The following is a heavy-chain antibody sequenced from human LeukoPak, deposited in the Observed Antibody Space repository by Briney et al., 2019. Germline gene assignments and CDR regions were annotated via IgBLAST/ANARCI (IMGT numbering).Heavy chain of an antibody. CDR3: ARGVSEYSSGWREKFDY. V-gene: IGHV3-7*01. J-gene: IGHJ4*02. Sequence: PGGSLRLSCAASGFSFSSSWMSWVRQAPGKGLEWVANIKRDGSEKYYVDSVKGRFTISRDNAKNSLYLQMNSLRAEDTAVYYCARGVSEYSSGWREKFDYWGQGTLVTVSS. CDR1: GFSFSSSW. D-gene: IGHD6-19*01. CDR2: IKRDGSEK.